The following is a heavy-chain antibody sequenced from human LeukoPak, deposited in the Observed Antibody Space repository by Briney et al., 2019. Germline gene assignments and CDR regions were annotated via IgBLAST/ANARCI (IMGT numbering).Heavy chain of an antibody. J-gene: IGHJ4*02. CDR3: ARGSDGSGSYIFDY. V-gene: IGHV3-48*03. Sequence: GGSLRLSCAASGFTFSSYEMNWVRQAPGKGLEWVSYISGSGSTIYYADSVKGRFTISRDNAKNSLYLQMNSLRAEDTAVYYCARGSDGSGSYIFDYWGQGTLVTVSS. CDR2: ISGSGSTI. D-gene: IGHD3-10*01. CDR1: GFTFSSYE.